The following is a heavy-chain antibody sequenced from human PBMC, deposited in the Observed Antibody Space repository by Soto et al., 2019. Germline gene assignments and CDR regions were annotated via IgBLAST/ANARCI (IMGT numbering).Heavy chain of an antibody. Sequence: SVKVSCKASGGTFSSYAISWVRQAPGQGLEWMGGIIPIFGTANYAQKFQGRVTITADESTSTAYMELSSLRSEDTAVYYCARDSRADFWSGYYQKPLPAYYYYGMDVWGQGTTVTVSS. CDR2: IIPIFGTA. J-gene: IGHJ6*02. CDR3: ARDSRADFWSGYYQKPLPAYYYYGMDV. CDR1: GGTFSSYA. D-gene: IGHD3-3*01. V-gene: IGHV1-69*13.